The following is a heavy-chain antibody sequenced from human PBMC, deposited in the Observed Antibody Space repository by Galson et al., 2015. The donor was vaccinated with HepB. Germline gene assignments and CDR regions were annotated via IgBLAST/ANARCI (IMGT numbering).Heavy chain of an antibody. CDR2: ISSSSSYI. V-gene: IGHV3-21*01. D-gene: IGHD2-2*01. CDR3: ARDGEIVVPNAFDI. Sequence: SLRLSCAASGFTFSSYSMNWVRQAPGKGLEWVSSISSSSSYIYYADSVKVRFTISRDNAKNSLYLQMNSLRAEDTAVYYCARDGEIVVPNAFDIWGQGTMVTVSS. CDR1: GFTFSSYS. J-gene: IGHJ3*02.